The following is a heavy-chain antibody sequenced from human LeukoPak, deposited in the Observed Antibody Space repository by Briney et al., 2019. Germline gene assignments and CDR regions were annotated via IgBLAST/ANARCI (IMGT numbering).Heavy chain of an antibody. CDR3: ATFSSGSDQSAFY. CDR2: INSDASYT. V-gene: IGHV3-74*01. Sequence: PGGSLRLSCVVSGFTFSDFWLHWVRQGPGKGLEWVSRINSDASYTGYADSVKGRFTIARDDATNTLYLEMHNLTAEDTAVYYCATFSSGSDQSAFYWGLGSLVTVSS. D-gene: IGHD3-10*01. CDR1: GFTFSDFW. J-gene: IGHJ4*02.